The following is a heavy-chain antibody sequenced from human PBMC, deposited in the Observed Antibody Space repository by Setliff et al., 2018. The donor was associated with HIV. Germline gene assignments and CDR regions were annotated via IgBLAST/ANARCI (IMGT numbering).Heavy chain of an antibody. CDR3: ARLSRIAAVYFQH. V-gene: IGHV4-34*01. CDR1: GGSFSGYY. Sequence: KASETLSLTCAVYGGSFSGYYWSWIRQPPGKGLEWIGEINHSGSTNYNPSLKSRVSISVDTSKNQFSLKLSSVTAADTAVYYCARLSRIAAVYFQHWGQGTLVTVSS. D-gene: IGHD6-25*01. J-gene: IGHJ1*01. CDR2: INHSGST.